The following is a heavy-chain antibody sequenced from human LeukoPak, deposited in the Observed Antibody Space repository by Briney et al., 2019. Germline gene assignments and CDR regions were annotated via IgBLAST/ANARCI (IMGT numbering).Heavy chain of an antibody. J-gene: IGHJ4*02. Sequence: PSETLSLTCAVSGGSISSSNWWSWVRQPPGKGLEWIGEIYHSGSTNYNPSLKSRVTISVDKSKNQFSLKLSSVTAADTAVYYCARDSGIAAAGAGFDYWGQGTLVTVSS. CDR1: GGSISSSNW. D-gene: IGHD6-13*01. V-gene: IGHV4-4*02. CDR3: ARDSGIAAAGAGFDY. CDR2: IYHSGST.